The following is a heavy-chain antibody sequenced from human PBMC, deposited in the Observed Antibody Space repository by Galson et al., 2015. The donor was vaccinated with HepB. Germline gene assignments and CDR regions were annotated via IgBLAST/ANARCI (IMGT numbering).Heavy chain of an antibody. Sequence: SVKVSCKASGYTFTCYGISWVRQAPGQGLEWMGWISAYNGNTNYAQKLQGRVTMTTDTSTSTAYMELRSLRSDDTAVYYCARRSSVTRWFDPWGQGTLVTVSS. CDR3: ARRSSVTRWFDP. CDR2: ISAYNGNT. D-gene: IGHD4-17*01. J-gene: IGHJ5*02. V-gene: IGHV1-18*01. CDR1: GYTFTCYG.